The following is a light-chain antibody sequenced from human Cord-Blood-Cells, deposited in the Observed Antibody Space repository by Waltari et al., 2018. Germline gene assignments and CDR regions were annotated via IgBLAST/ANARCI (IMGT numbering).Light chain of an antibody. CDR2: GNS. CDR1: SSNIGAGYD. V-gene: IGLV1-40*01. J-gene: IGLJ3*02. CDR3: QSYDGSLSGWV. Sequence: QSVLTQPPSVSGAPGQRVTISCTGSSSNIGAGYDVHWYQQLPGTAPKLLIYGNSNRPSGVPDRFSGSKPGTSASLAITGLQAEDEADYYCQSYDGSLSGWVFGGGTKLTVL.